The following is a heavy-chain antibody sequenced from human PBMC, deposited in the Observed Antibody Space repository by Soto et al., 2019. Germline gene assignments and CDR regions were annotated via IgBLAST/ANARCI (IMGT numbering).Heavy chain of an antibody. J-gene: IGHJ4*02. V-gene: IGHV3-74*01. D-gene: IGHD2-15*01. Sequence: EVQLVESGGGLVQPGGSLRLSCAASGFTFSSYWMHWVRQAPGKGLVWVSRISSDGSSTTYADSVKGRSTISRDNAKNTLYLQMNSLRAEETAVYFCAKGGGKTIDYWGQGTLVIVSS. CDR1: GFTFSSYW. CDR2: ISSDGSST. CDR3: AKGGGKTIDY.